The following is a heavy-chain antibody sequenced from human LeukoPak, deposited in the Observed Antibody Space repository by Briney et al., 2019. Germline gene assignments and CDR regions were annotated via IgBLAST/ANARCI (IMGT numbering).Heavy chain of an antibody. CDR1: GGSISSYY. J-gene: IGHJ4*02. V-gene: IGHV4-59*01. D-gene: IGHD3-16*01. CDR2: IYYSGST. CDR3: AGEGGGGIDY. Sequence: PSETLSLTCTVSGGSISSYYWSWIRQPPGKGLEWIGYIYYSGSTNYNPSLKSRVTISVDTSKNQFSLKLSSVTAADTAVYYCAGEGGGGIDYWGQGTLVTVSS.